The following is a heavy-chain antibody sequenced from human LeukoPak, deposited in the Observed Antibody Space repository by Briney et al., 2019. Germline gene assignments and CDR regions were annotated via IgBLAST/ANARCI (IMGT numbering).Heavy chain of an antibody. Sequence: GGSLRLSCAASGFTFRNYGLHWVRQAPGKGLEWVSAIGGSGVLTYYADSVKGRFTISRDNSENTVYLQMNSLSAEDTALYYCAKPGPLYFDFWGQGALVTVSS. CDR1: GFTFRNYG. J-gene: IGHJ4*02. CDR3: AKPGPLYFDF. D-gene: IGHD2-8*02. V-gene: IGHV3-23*01. CDR2: IGGSGVLT.